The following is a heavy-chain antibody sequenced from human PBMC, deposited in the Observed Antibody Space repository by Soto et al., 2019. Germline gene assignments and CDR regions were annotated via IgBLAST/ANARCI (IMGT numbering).Heavy chain of an antibody. CDR2: ISYDGSNK. CDR1: GFTFSSYA. CDR3: ASLYATPIRDSSGWYLKYDAFDI. J-gene: IGHJ3*02. V-gene: IGHV3-30-3*01. D-gene: IGHD6-19*01. Sequence: QVQLVESGGGVVQPGRSLRLSCAASGFTFSSYAMHWVRQAPGKGLEWVAVISYDGSNKYYADSVKGRFTISRDNSKNTLYLQMNSLRAEDTAVYYCASLYATPIRDSSGWYLKYDAFDIWGQGTMVTVSS.